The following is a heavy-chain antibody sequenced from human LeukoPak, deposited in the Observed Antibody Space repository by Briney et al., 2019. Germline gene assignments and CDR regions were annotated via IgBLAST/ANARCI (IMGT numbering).Heavy chain of an antibody. V-gene: IGHV4-30-2*01. J-gene: IGHJ3*02. CDR3: ARAESSGYSDDAFDI. CDR1: GGSISSGGYS. D-gene: IGHD3-22*01. Sequence: PSQTLSLTCAVSGGSISSGGYSWSWIRQPPGKGLGWIGYIYQSGSTYYNPSLKSRVTISVDRSKNQFSLKLSSVTAADTAVYYCARAESSGYSDDAFDIWGQGTMVTVSS. CDR2: IYQSGST.